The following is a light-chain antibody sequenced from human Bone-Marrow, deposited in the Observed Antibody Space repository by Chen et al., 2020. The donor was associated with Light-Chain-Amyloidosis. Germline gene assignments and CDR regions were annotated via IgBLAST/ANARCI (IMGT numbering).Light chain of an antibody. Sequence: DIVLTQSPATLSLSPGERATLSCGASQTVDSSYLAWYQQKPGLAPRLLIYDVSYRATGIPDRFSGSGSGTDFTLTISRLEPEDFAVYYCQQYGTSPWTFGQGTKVEI. V-gene: IGKV3D-20*01. J-gene: IGKJ1*01. CDR3: QQYGTSPWT. CDR1: QTVDSSY. CDR2: DVS.